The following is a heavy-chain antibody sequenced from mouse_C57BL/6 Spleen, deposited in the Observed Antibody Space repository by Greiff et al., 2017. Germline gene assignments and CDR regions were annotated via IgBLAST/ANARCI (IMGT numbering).Heavy chain of an antibody. J-gene: IGHJ4*01. D-gene: IGHD4-1*01. Sequence: VQLQQPGAELARPGASVKMSCKASGYTFTSYTMHWVKPRPGQGLEWIGYINPSSGYTKYTPKFKDKATLTAAKSSSTAYMQLSRLTSEDSAVYYCARSTGTNWGQGTSVTVSS. V-gene: IGHV1-4*01. CDR3: ARSTGTN. CDR1: GYTFTSYT. CDR2: INPSSGYT.